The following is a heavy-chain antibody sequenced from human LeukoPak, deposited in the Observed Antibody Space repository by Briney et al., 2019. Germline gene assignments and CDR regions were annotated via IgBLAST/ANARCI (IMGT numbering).Heavy chain of an antibody. D-gene: IGHD1-14*01. CDR1: GGSISSYY. CDR3: ARELRPTSRINPGRWFDP. CDR2: IYTSGST. V-gene: IGHV4-4*07. J-gene: IGHJ5*02. Sequence: SETLSLTCTVSGGSISSYYWSWIRQPAGQGLEWVGRIYTSGSTNYNPSLKSRVTMSVDTSKTQFSPKLSSVTAADTAVYYCARELRPTSRINPGRWFDPWGQGTLVTVSS.